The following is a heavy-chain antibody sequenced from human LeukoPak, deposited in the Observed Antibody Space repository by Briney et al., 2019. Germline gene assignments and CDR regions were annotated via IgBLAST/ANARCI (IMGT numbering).Heavy chain of an antibody. CDR1: GGSISSSNW. CDR3: ARGYYDYVWGSYRYPYYFDY. CDR2: IYHSGST. Sequence: SGTLSPTCAVSGGSISSSNWWSWVRQPPGKGLEWIGEIYHSGSTNYNPSLKSRVTISVDTSKNQFSLKLSSVTAADTAVYYCARGYYDYVWGSYRYPYYFDYWGQGTLVTVSS. J-gene: IGHJ4*02. V-gene: IGHV4-4*02. D-gene: IGHD3-16*02.